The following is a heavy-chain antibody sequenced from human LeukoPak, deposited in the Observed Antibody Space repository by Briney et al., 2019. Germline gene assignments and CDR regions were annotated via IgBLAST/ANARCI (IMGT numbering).Heavy chain of an antibody. CDR2: IKSDGTIT. V-gene: IGHV3-74*03. CDR3: ARAYGMDV. CDR1: GFTLSSYW. Sequence: PGGSLRLSCAASGFTLSSYWMHWVRQAPGKGPVWVSGIKSDGTITTYADSVKGRFTISRDNAKNKLYLQMDSLRAEDTATYYCARAYGMDVWGQGTTVTVSS. J-gene: IGHJ6*01.